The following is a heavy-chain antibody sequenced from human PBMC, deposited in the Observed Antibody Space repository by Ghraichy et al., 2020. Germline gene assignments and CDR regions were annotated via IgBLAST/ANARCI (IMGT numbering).Heavy chain of an antibody. D-gene: IGHD6-13*01. J-gene: IGHJ4*02. Sequence: ASVKVSCKTSGYTFTSYDISWVRQAPGQGLEYMGWISPYTGNTKSSQNFQGRVSMTTDTSTSTAYLELRSLRPDDTAMYYCARDGVGAPGMDYWGQGTLVTVSS. CDR2: ISPYTGNT. V-gene: IGHV1-18*01. CDR1: GYTFTSYD. CDR3: ARDGVGAPGMDY.